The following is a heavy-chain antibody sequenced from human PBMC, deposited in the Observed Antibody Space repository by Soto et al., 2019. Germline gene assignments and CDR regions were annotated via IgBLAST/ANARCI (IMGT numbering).Heavy chain of an antibody. J-gene: IGHJ6*02. CDR3: ASNYCVHRYCYGMDV. CDR1: GGTFSSYA. CDR2: IIPIFGTA. Sequence: QVQLVQSGAEVKKPGSSVKVSCKASGGTFSSYAISWVRQAPGQGLEWMGGIIPIFGTADYAQKFQGRVTXXADESTNTAYMELSSLRSEDTAVYYCASNYCVHRYCYGMDVWGQGTTVTVSS. D-gene: IGHD3-10*02. V-gene: IGHV1-69*12.